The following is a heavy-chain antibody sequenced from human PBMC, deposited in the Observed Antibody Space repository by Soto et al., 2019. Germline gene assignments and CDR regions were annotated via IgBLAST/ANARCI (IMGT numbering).Heavy chain of an antibody. D-gene: IGHD1-1*01. V-gene: IGHV3-23*01. Sequence: EVQLLESGGGLVQPGGSLRLSCAASGFTFSSYAMSWVRQAPGEGLEWVSGISSGGGTTYYVDSVKGRFTISRDNSKNTLYLLMNSLRAEDTAVYYCAKAPSTGITSTRYFDYWGQGTLVTVSS. CDR2: ISSGGGTT. CDR1: GFTFSSYA. CDR3: AKAPSTGITSTRYFDY. J-gene: IGHJ4*02.